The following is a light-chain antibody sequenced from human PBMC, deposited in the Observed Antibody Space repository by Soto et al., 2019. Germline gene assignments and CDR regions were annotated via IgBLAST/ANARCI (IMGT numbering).Light chain of an antibody. J-gene: IGKJ3*01. V-gene: IGKV3-11*01. CDR1: QSVSTY. Sequence: EIELTQSPSTLSLSPGERATLSCLASQSVSTYLAWYQQKPGQAPRLLIYDVSNRATGIPARFSGSGSGTDFTLTISSLEPEDFAIYYCQQRSNWPRFTFGPGTKVDIK. CDR3: QQRSNWPRFT. CDR2: DVS.